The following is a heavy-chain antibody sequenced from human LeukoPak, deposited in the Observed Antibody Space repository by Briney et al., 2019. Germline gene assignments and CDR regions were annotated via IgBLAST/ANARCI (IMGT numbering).Heavy chain of an antibody. D-gene: IGHD4/OR15-4a*01. J-gene: IGHJ4*02. Sequence: SETLSLTCTASGGSISNYYWSWIRQPAGKGLEWIGRIYSSGSTIYNPSLKSRVTMSVDTSKNQFSVNLTSVTAADTAVYYCVRCRGTTVLTRFDNWGQGTLVTVSS. V-gene: IGHV4-4*07. CDR1: GGSISNYY. CDR3: VRCRGTTVLTRFDN. CDR2: IYSSGST.